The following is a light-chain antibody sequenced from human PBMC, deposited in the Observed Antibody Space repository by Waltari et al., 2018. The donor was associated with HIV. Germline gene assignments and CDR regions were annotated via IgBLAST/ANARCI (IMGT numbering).Light chain of an antibody. V-gene: IGKV4-1*01. CDR3: EKYYSSPLT. Sequence: DIVLTQSPDSLALSLAERATLNCTSSQSVLYRSYNKNHLPWYEQKPGQPPRLLIYWASNRECGVPDRFSRSAAGTDFTRTSSSLQGEDLALYYGEKYYSSPLTFGGGTRGEI. CDR2: WAS. J-gene: IGKJ4*01. CDR1: QSVLYRSYNKNH.